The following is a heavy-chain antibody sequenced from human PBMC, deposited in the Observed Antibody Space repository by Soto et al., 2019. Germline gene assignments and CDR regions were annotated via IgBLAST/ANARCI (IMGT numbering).Heavy chain of an antibody. D-gene: IGHD2-15*01. CDR1: GLTVSSHA. CDR2: ITADGGT. J-gene: IGHJ3*02. Sequence: EVQVLESGGGLVQPGGSLRLSCEGSGLTVSSHAMTWIRQAPGKGPEWVSTITADGGTYYADSVKGRFAMSRDTSEKILYLQMNSLGAEDTAAYYCAPHVSCSGGSCQYDAFAIRGQGTMVTVSS. CDR3: APHVSCSGGSCQYDAFAI. V-gene: IGHV3-23*01.